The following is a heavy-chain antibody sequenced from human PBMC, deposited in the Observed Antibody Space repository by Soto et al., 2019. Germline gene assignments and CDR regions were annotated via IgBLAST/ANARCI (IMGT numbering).Heavy chain of an antibody. V-gene: IGHV4-34*01. J-gene: IGHJ6*02. Sequence: QVQLQQWGAGLLKPSETLSLTCAVYGGSFSGYYWNWIRQPPGKGLEWIGEINHSGGTNYNPSLKSRVTISLDTSKNQLSLKLSSVTAADTAVYYCARTSVLDVWGQGTTVTVSS. CDR1: GGSFSGYY. CDR2: INHSGGT. CDR3: ARTSVLDV.